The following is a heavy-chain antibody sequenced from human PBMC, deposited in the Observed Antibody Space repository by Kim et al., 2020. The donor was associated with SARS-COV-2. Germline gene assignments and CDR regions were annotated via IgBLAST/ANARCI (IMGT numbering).Heavy chain of an antibody. CDR1: GFTFSSYA. CDR3: AKGWYSGYLGKPYWYFDL. V-gene: IGHV3-23*01. Sequence: GGSLRLSCAASGFTFSSYAMSWVRQAPGKGLEWVSAISGSGGSTYYADSVKGRFTISRDNSKNTLYLQMNSLRAEDTAVYYCAKGWYSGYLGKPYWYFDLCGRGTLVTVSS. D-gene: IGHD5-12*01. CDR2: ISGSGGST. J-gene: IGHJ2*01.